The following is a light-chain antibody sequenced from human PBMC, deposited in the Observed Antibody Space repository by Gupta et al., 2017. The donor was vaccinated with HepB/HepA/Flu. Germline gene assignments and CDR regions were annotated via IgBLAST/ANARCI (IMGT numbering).Light chain of an antibody. CDR2: KTS. Sequence: DLHMTQSPSTLSASVGDRVTITCRASQTISIRLAWYQQKSGRAPKLLIYKTSSLQSGVPSRFSGSGSGTEFTLTISSLQPDDSATYYCQQYNDYSYTFGQGTKLEIK. V-gene: IGKV1-5*03. J-gene: IGKJ2*01. CDR1: QTISIR. CDR3: QQYNDYSYT.